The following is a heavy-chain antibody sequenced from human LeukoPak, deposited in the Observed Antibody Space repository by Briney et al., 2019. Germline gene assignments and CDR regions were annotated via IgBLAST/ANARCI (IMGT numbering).Heavy chain of an antibody. J-gene: IGHJ4*02. D-gene: IGHD2-2*01. CDR1: GGTFSSYA. CDR2: IIPIFGTA. V-gene: IGHV1-69*13. CDR3: ARVLGYCSSTSCSAPYFDY. Sequence: ASVKVSCKASGGTFSSYAISWVRQAPGRGLEWMGGIIPIFGTANYAQKFQGRVTITADESTSTAYMELSSLRSEDTAVYYCARVLGYCSSTSCSAPYFDYWGQGTLVTVSS.